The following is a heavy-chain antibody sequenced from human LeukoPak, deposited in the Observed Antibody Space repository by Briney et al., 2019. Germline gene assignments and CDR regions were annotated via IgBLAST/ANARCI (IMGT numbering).Heavy chain of an antibody. CDR3: AKDTGSSGYYYYFDY. CDR2: ISWNSGSR. D-gene: IGHD3-22*01. V-gene: IGHV3-9*01. Sequence: PGGSLRLSCAASGFTFDDYAMHWVRQAPGKGLEWVSGISWNSGSRGYEDSVKGRFTISRDNAKNSLYLQMNSLRAEDTALYYCAKDTGSSGYYYYFDYWGQGTLVTVSS. J-gene: IGHJ4*02. CDR1: GFTFDDYA.